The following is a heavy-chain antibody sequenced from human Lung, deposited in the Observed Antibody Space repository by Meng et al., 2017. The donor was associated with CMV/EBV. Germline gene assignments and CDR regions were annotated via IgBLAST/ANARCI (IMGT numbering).Heavy chain of an antibody. J-gene: IGHJ4*02. CDR2: IYYSGSA. CDR1: GGSISSYY. CDR3: TRETGETFWSGSHDS. D-gene: IGHD3-3*01. Sequence: LXCTISGGSISSYYWSWIRQPPGKGLEWIGNIYYSGSANYNPSLKSPVTMSVDTSKNQFSLKLSSVTAADTAVYYCTRETGETFWSGSHDSWGQGKXVNGAS. V-gene: IGHV4-59*01.